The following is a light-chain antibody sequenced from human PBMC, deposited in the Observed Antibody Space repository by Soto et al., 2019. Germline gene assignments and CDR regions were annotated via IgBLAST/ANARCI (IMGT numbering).Light chain of an antibody. V-gene: IGKV3-11*01. CDR2: GAS. J-gene: IGKJ5*01. Sequence: IVMTQSPATLSVSPWERATLSYRPRQSVGSNLAWYQQKRGQSPRLLTYGASSRATGLPTRFSGSGSGTDFTLTISSLEPEDFAVYYCQQRSNWPPKVNFGQGTRLEIK. CDR3: QQRSNWPPKVN. CDR1: QSVGSN.